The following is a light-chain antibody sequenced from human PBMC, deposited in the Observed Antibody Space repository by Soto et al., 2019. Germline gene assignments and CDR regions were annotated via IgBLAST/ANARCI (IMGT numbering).Light chain of an antibody. Sequence: QSVLTQPPSVSGAPGQRVTISCTGSSSNIGAGYAVHWYQQLPGTAPKLLIYGNSNRPSGVPDRFSGSKSGTSASLAITGLQDEDESDYYCQSYDSSLSGVVFGGGTKLTVL. CDR1: SSNIGAGYA. V-gene: IGLV1-40*01. CDR2: GNS. J-gene: IGLJ2*01. CDR3: QSYDSSLSGVV.